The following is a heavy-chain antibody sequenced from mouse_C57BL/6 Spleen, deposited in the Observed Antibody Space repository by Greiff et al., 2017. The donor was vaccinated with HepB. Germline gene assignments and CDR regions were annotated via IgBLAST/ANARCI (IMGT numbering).Heavy chain of an antibody. CDR2: IRLKSDNYAT. Sequence: VKVEESGGGLVQPGGSMKLSCVASGFTFSNYWMNWVRQSPEKGLEWVAQIRLKSDNYATHYAESVKGRFTISRDDSKSSVYLQMNNLSAEDTGIYYCTWGYAMDYWGQGTSVTVSS. J-gene: IGHJ4*01. CDR3: TWGYAMDY. V-gene: IGHV6-3*01. CDR1: GFTFSNYW.